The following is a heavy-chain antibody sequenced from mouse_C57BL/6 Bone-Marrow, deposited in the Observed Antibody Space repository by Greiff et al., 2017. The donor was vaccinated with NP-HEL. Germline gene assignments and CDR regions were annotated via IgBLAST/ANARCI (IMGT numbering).Heavy chain of an antibody. CDR2: IYWDDDK. J-gene: IGHJ2*01. CDR1: GFSLSTSGMG. V-gene: IGHV8-12*01. CDR3: ARSRGTLYYFDY. Sequence: QVTLQVSGPGILQSSQTLSLTCSFSGFSLSTSGMGVSWIRQPSGKGLEWLAHIYWDDDKRYNPSLKSRLTISKDTSRNQVFLKITSVDTADTATYYCARSRGTLYYFDYWGQGTTLTVSS. D-gene: IGHD3-1*01.